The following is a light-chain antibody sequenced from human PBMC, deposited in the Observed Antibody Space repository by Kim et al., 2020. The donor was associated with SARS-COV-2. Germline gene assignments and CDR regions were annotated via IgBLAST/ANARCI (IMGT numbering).Light chain of an antibody. CDR3: MQAAQIHWT. CDR1: QSLVNSDGSAY. V-gene: IGKV2-24*01. CDR2: KIS. J-gene: IGKJ1*01. Sequence: DIVMTQTPLSSPVTLGQPASISCRSSQSLVNSDGSAYLSWVQQRPGQPLRLLIYKISNRLSGVPDRFSGSGAGTDFTLKISSVEAEDVGVYYCMQAAQIHWTFGQGTKVDIK.